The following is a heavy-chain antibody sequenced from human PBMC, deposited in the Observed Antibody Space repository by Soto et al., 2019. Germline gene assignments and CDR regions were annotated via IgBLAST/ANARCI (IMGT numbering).Heavy chain of an antibody. CDR1: GGSISSGDYY. J-gene: IGHJ3*02. V-gene: IGHV4-30-4*01. CDR2: IYYSGST. Sequence: SETLSLPCTVSGGSISSGDYYWSWIRQPPGKGLEWIGYIYYSGSTYYNPSLKSRVTISVDTSKNQFSLKLSSVTAADTAVYYCARESPLYGDAFDIWGQGTMVTVSS. D-gene: IGHD3-10*01. CDR3: ARESPLYGDAFDI.